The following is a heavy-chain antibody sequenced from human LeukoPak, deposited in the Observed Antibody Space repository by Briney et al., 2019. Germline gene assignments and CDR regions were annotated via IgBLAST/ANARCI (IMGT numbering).Heavy chain of an antibody. Sequence: SETLSLTCTVSGGSISSYYWSWIRQPAGKGLEWIGRIYTSGSTNYNPSLKSRVTMSADTSKNQFSLKLSSVTAADTAVYYCARENAGQQLLVLVSTDFWFDPWGQGTLVTVSS. CDR2: IYTSGST. CDR1: GGSISSYY. CDR3: ARENAGQQLLVLVSTDFWFDP. V-gene: IGHV4-4*07. D-gene: IGHD6-13*01. J-gene: IGHJ5*02.